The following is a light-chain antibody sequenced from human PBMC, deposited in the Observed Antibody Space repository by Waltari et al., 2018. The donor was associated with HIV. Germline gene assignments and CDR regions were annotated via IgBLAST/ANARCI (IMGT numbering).Light chain of an antibody. V-gene: IGLV2-8*01. CDR2: EVN. CDR3: NSYAGSNNWV. CDR1: RSDVGGSQY. J-gene: IGLJ3*02. Sequence: QSALTQPPSASGSPGQSVTISCTGPRSDVGGSQYVSWYQQHPGKAPKRMIYEVNKRPSGVPDRFSGSKSANTASLTVSGLQADDEADYYCNSYAGSNNWVFGGGTKLTVL.